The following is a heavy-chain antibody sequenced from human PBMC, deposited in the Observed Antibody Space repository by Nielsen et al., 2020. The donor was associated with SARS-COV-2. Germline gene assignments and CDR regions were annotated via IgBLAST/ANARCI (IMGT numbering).Heavy chain of an antibody. V-gene: IGHV3-53*01. CDR3: ARDPIVASSGWYFDS. CDR1: GFTVNTNY. Sequence: GESLKISCEASGFTVNTNYMSWVRQAPGKGLEWVSVISESDHSAYYADSVTGRFTISRDNSKNTLFLQMTSLRAEDTAVYYCARDPIVASSGWYFDSWGQGTLVTLSS. CDR2: ISESDHSA. J-gene: IGHJ4*02. D-gene: IGHD5-12*01.